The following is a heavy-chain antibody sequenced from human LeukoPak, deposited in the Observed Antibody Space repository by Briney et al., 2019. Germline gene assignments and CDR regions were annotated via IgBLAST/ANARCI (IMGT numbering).Heavy chain of an antibody. Sequence: SETLSLTCTVSGGPISSSSYYWGWIRQPPGKGLEWIGSIYYSGSTYHNPSLKSRVTISVDTSKYQLSLKLTSVTAADTAVYYCARDLRETGNYYMDVWGKGTTVTISS. D-gene: IGHD1-26*01. CDR2: IYYSGST. J-gene: IGHJ6*03. V-gene: IGHV4-39*02. CDR3: ARDLRETGNYYMDV. CDR1: GGPISSSSYY.